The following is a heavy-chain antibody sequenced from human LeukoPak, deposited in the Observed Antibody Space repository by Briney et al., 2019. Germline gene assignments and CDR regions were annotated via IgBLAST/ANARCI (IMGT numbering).Heavy chain of an antibody. CDR2: ISYDGSNK. V-gene: IGHV3-30*18. CDR3: AKDWRADY. J-gene: IGHJ4*02. CDR1: GFTFSSYG. Sequence: GRSLRLSCAASGFTFSSYGMHWVRQAPGKGLEWVAVISYDGSNKYYAGSVKGRFTISRDNSKNTLYLQMNSLRAEDTAVYYCAKDWRADYWGQGTLVTVSS.